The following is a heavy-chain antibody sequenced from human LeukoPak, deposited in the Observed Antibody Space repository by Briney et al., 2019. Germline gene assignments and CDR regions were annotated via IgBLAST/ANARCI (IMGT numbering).Heavy chain of an antibody. CDR2: ISGSGGST. CDR1: GFTFSSYA. Sequence: GGSLRLSCAASGFTFSSYAMSWVRQAPGKGLEWVSAISGSGGSTYYADSVKGRFTISRDNSKNTLYLQMNSLRAEDTAVYYCAKDLITMVRGVLNAFDIWGQGTMVTVSS. D-gene: IGHD3-10*01. CDR3: AKDLITMVRGVLNAFDI. V-gene: IGHV3-23*01. J-gene: IGHJ3*02.